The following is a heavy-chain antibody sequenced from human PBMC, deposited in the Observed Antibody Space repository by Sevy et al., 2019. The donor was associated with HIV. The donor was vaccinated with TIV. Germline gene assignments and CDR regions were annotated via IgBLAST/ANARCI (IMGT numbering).Heavy chain of an antibody. Sequence: GGALRLSCAASGFTCSSYWMSWVRQAPGKGLEWVANIKQGGSEKYYVDSVKGRFTISRDNAKNSLYLQMNSLRAEDTAVYYCARGGDDGAFDIWGQGTMVTVSS. CDR3: ARGGDDGAFDI. CDR1: GFTCSSYW. J-gene: IGHJ3*02. V-gene: IGHV3-7*01. CDR2: IKQGGSEK. D-gene: IGHD2-21*02.